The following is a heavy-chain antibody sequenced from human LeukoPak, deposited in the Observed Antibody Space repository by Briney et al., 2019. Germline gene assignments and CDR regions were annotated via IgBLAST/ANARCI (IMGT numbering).Heavy chain of an antibody. V-gene: IGHV3-48*04. J-gene: IGHJ6*04. Sequence: GGSLRLSCAASGFTFSNYWMNWVRQAPGKGLEWVSYISSSGSTIYYADSVKGRFTISRDNAKNSLYLQMNSLSAEDTAVYYCAELGITMIGGVWGKGTTVTISS. D-gene: IGHD3-10*02. CDR1: GFTFSNYW. CDR3: AELGITMIGGV. CDR2: ISSSGSTI.